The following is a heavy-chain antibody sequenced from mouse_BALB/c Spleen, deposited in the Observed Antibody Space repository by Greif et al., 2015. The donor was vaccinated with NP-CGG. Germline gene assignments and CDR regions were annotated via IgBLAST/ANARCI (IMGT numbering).Heavy chain of an antibody. J-gene: IGHJ4*01. CDR1: GFSLTSYG. CDR2: IWAGGST. V-gene: IGHV2-9*02. D-gene: IGHD2-1*01. CDR3: ARDPGYGNYAYYYAMDY. Sequence: VQLVESGPGLVAPSQSLSITCTVSGFSLTSYGVHWVRQPPGKGLEWLGVIWAGGSTNYNSALMSRLSISKDNSKSQVFLKMNSLQTDDTAMYYCARDPGYGNYAYYYAMDYWGQGTSVTVSS.